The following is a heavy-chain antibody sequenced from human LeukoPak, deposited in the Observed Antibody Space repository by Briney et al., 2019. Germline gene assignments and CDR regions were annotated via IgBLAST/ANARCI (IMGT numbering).Heavy chain of an antibody. V-gene: IGHV3-21*03. D-gene: IGHD6-19*01. CDR3: ARAGSGWYFDY. Sequence: GGSLRLSWAASGFTFSSYSMTWVRQAPGKGLEWVSSISSSSSYIYYADSVKGRFTISRDNAKNSLYLQMNSLRAEDTAVYYCARAGSGWYFDYWGQGTLVTVSS. CDR1: GFTFSSYS. J-gene: IGHJ4*02. CDR2: ISSSSSYI.